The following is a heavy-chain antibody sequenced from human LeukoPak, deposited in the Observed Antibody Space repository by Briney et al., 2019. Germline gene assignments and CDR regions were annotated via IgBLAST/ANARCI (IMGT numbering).Heavy chain of an antibody. V-gene: IGHV3-11*01. CDR3: ARRVSVGEPYDY. CDR2: ISSSGSTI. Sequence: SGGSLRLSCAASGFTFSDYYMSWVRQAPGKGLEWGSYISSSGSTISHADSVKGRFTISRDNAKNSLYLQMNSLGAEDAAMYYCARRVSVGEPYDYWGQGTLVTVSS. J-gene: IGHJ4*02. D-gene: IGHD3-16*01. CDR1: GFTFSDYY.